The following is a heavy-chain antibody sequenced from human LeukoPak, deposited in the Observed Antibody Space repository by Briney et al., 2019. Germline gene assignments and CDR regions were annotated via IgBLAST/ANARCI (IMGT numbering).Heavy chain of an antibody. V-gene: IGHV1-69*13. CDR2: IIPIFGTA. Sequence: SVKVSCKASGGTFSSYAISWVRQAPGQGLEWMGGIIPIFGTANYAQKFQGRVTITADESTSTAYMELSSLRSEDTAVYYCASSTGHSWNYYYYYMDVWGKGATVTISS. CDR3: ASSTGHSWNYYYYYMDV. D-gene: IGHD1-14*01. CDR1: GGTFSSYA. J-gene: IGHJ6*03.